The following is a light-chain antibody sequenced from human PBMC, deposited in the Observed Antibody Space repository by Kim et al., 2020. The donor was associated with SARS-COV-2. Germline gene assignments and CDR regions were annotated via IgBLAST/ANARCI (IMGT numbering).Light chain of an antibody. Sequence: PGQTASLACSGDKLGDKYAYWYQQKPGRSPVLVIYQDTKRASGIPERFSGSNSGNTATLTISGTQAMDEADYYCQAWDSNTASYVFATGTKVTVL. CDR1: KLGDKY. CDR2: QDT. J-gene: IGLJ1*01. V-gene: IGLV3-1*01. CDR3: QAWDSNTASYV.